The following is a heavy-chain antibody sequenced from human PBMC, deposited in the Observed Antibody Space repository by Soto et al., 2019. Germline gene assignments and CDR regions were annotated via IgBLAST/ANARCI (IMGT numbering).Heavy chain of an antibody. D-gene: IGHD5-12*01. CDR2: IYYSGST. CDR1: GGSISTGDYY. Sequence: QVQLQESGPGLVKPSQTLSLTCTVSGGSISTGDYYWSWIRQPPGKGLEWIAYIYYSGSTYYNPPLKSRVNISEDTSKNQFSLKLSSVAAADTAVYYCAILKDGYNPLGDYWGQGTLVTVSS. J-gene: IGHJ4*02. CDR3: AILKDGYNPLGDY. V-gene: IGHV4-30-4*01.